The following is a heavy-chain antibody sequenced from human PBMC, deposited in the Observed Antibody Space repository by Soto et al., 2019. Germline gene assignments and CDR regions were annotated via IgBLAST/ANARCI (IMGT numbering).Heavy chain of an antibody. D-gene: IGHD5-18*01. CDR1: GTSVSNYY. CDR2: IYTSGST. CDR3: ASGGIQLSYAFDY. Sequence: PSETLSLTCSVSGTSVSNYYWSWIRQPAGKGLEHIGRIYTSGSTSYNPSLKSRVTMSMDTSQTQIYLNLTSVTAADTAVYYCASGGIQLSYAFDYWGQGILVTVSS. J-gene: IGHJ4*02. V-gene: IGHV4-4*07.